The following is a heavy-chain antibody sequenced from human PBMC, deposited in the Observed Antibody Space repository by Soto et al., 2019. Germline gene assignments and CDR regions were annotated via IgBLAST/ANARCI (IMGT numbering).Heavy chain of an antibody. V-gene: IGHV3-33*01. J-gene: IGHJ6*02. Sequence: GGSLRLSCAASGFTFSSYGMHWVRQAPGKGLEWVAVIWYDGSNKYYADSVKGRFTISRDNSKNTLYLQMNSLRAEDTAVYYCARDASIADRPYYGMDVWGQGTTVTVSS. D-gene: IGHD6-6*01. CDR3: ARDASIADRPYYGMDV. CDR2: IWYDGSNK. CDR1: GFTFSSYG.